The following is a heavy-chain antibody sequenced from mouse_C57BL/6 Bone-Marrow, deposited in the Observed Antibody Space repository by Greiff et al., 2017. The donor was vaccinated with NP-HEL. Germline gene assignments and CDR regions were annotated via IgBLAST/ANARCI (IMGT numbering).Heavy chain of an antibody. V-gene: IGHV1-62-2*01. Sequence: VQLQQSGAELVKPGASVKLSCKASGYTFTEYTIHWVKQRSGQGLAWIGWFYPGSGSLKCNEKFKDKATLTADKSSGTVYMELSRLTSEDPAVYFCARHEYDGYSLAYWGQGTLVTVSA. CDR2: FYPGSGSL. CDR1: GYTFTEYT. CDR3: ARHEYDGYSLAY. D-gene: IGHD2-3*01. J-gene: IGHJ3*01.